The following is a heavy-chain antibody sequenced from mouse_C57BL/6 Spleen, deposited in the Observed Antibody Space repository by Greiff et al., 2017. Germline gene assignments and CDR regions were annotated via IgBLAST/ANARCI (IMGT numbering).Heavy chain of an antibody. CDR2: ISYDGSN. J-gene: IGHJ2*01. Sequence: EVKLQESGPGLVKPSQSLSLTCSVTGYSITSGYYWNWIRQFPGNKLEWMGYISYDGSNNYNPSLKNRISITRDTSKTQFFLKLNSVTTEDTATDYCARDIDYYGSSYDYFDYWGQGTTLTVSS. V-gene: IGHV3-6*01. CDR1: GYSITSGYY. CDR3: ARDIDYYGSSYDYFDY. D-gene: IGHD1-1*01.